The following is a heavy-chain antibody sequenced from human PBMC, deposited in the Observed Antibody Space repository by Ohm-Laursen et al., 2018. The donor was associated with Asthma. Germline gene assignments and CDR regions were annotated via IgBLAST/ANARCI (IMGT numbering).Heavy chain of an antibody. V-gene: IGHV4-61*08. CDR3: AILFGVVPSGSP. D-gene: IGHD2-21*01. J-gene: IGHJ5*02. CDR2: IYYSGST. CDR1: GGSISSGDYY. Sequence: SDTLSLTCTVSGGSISSGDYYWSWIRQPPGKGLEWIGYIYYSGSTNYNPSLKSRVTISVDTSKNQFSLKLSSVTAADTAVYYCAILFGVVPSGSPWGQGTLVTVSS.